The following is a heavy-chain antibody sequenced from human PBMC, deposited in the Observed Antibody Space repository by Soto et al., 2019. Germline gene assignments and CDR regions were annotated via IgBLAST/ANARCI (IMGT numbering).Heavy chain of an antibody. CDR1: GFTVSSNY. J-gene: IGHJ5*02. D-gene: IGHD4-17*01. CDR3: ARDNYGDYGRWFDP. V-gene: IGHV3-53*01. Sequence: PGGSLRLSCAASGFTVSSNYMSWVRQAPGKGLEWVSVIYSGGSTYYADSVKGRFTISRDNSKNTLYLQMNSLRAEDTAVYYCARDNYGDYGRWFDPWGQGTLVTVSS. CDR2: IYSGGST.